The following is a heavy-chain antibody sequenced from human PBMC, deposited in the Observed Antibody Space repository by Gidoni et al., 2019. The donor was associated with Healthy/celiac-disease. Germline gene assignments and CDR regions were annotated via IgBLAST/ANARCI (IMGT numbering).Heavy chain of an antibody. Sequence: EVQLLESGGGLVQPGGSLRLSCAASGFTFSSYAMSWVRQAPGKGLGWVSAISGSGGSTYYADSVKGRFTISRDNSKNTLYLQMNSLRAEDTAVYYCAKDGGRHIVAVGTFDYWGQGTLVTVSS. CDR1: GFTFSSYA. V-gene: IGHV3-23*01. J-gene: IGHJ4*02. CDR2: ISGSGGST. CDR3: AKDGGRHIVAVGTFDY. D-gene: IGHD2-21*01.